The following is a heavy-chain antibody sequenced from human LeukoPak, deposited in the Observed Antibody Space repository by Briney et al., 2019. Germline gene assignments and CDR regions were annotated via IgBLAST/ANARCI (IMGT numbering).Heavy chain of an antibody. CDR1: GGSISSYY. CDR3: AREGLNMVRGVIPKEAWGWFDP. D-gene: IGHD3-10*01. CDR2: IYTSGTI. Sequence: SETLSLTCTVSGGSISSYYWCWIRQPAGTALEWIGRIYTSGTITYNPSLTSRVTMSVDTSKNQFSLKLSSVTAADTAVYYCAREGLNMVRGVIPKEAWGWFDPWGQGTLVTVSS. V-gene: IGHV4-4*07. J-gene: IGHJ5*02.